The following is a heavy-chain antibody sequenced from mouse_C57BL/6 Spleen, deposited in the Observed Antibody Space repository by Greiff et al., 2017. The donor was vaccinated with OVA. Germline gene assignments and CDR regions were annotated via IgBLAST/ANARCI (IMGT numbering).Heavy chain of an antibody. CDR2: IDPENGDT. V-gene: IGHV14-4*01. J-gene: IGHJ2*01. CDR3: TRIGY. CDR1: GFNIKDDY. Sequence: EVKVVESVAELVRPGASVKLSCTASGFNIKDDYMHWVKQRPEQGLEWIGWIDPENGDTEYASKFQGKATITADTSSNTAYLQLSSLTSEDTAVYYCTRIGYWGQGTTLTVSS.